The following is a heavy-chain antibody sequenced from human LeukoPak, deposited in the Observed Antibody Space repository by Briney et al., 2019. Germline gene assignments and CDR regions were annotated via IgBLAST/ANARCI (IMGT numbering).Heavy chain of an antibody. CDR3: AREGRGYSYAFEY. V-gene: IGHV3-74*01. J-gene: IGHJ4*02. CDR1: GFTFSNYW. D-gene: IGHD5-18*01. CDR2: INSDGSST. Sequence: PGGSLRLSCAASGFTFSNYWMHWVRQAPGKGLVWVSRINSDGSSTTYADSVKGRFTISRDNGQNTLYLQMNSLRAEDTAVYYCAREGRGYSYAFEYWGQGTLVIVPP.